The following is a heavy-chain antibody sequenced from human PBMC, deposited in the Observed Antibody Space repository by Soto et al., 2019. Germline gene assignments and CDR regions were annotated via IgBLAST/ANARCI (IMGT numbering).Heavy chain of an antibody. CDR3: ARARYCSSTSCPRGYYYGMDV. CDR2: IYYSEST. D-gene: IGHD2-2*01. J-gene: IGHJ6*02. V-gene: IGHV4-59*01. Sequence: TSETLSLTCTVSGGSISSYYWSWIRQPPGKGLEWIGYIYYSESTNYNPSLKSRVTISVDTSKNQFSLKLSSVTAADTAVYYCARARYCSSTSCPRGYYYGMDVWGQGTTVTVSS. CDR1: GGSISSYY.